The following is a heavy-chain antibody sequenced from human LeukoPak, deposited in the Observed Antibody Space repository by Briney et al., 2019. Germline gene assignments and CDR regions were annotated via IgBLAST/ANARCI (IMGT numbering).Heavy chain of an antibody. J-gene: IGHJ4*02. D-gene: IGHD1-20*01. CDR3: ERDLNWNQIDY. CDR1: GFTFNTHW. V-gene: IGHV3-74*01. Sequence: GGSLRLSCAASGFTFNTHWMHWVRQAPGKGLEWVSRIDRDGTTTNYADSVKGRFTISRDNVKNTLYLQMNSLRAEDTAVYYCERDLNWNQIDYWGQGSLVTVSS. CDR2: IDRDGTTT.